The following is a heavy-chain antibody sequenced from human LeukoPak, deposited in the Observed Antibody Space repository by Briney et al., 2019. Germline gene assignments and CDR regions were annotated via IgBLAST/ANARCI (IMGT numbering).Heavy chain of an antibody. D-gene: IGHD1-1*01. CDR2: FFQRGYS. J-gene: IGHJ5*02. V-gene: IGHV4-38-2*01. CDR3: AGDKETTGNGRPNWFDP. Sequence: PSGTLSLTCVVSGYSLSSGYYCGGSRPPPGEGSRLIRTFFQRGYSYYNPSLKSRVTISVDTSRNQFSLKLSSVTAADTAVYYCAGDKETTGNGRPNWFDPWGQGTLVTVSS. CDR1: GYSLSSGYY.